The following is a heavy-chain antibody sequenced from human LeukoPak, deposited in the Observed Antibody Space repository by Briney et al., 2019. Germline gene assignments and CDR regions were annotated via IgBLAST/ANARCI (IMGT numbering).Heavy chain of an antibody. D-gene: IGHD3-10*01. V-gene: IGHV3-23*01. J-gene: IGHJ4*02. Sequence: PGGSLRLSCAASGFTFSSYAMSWVRQAPGKGPEWVSAISGSGGSTYYADSVKGRFTISRDNSKNTLYLQMNSLRAEDTAVYYCAKDPSYILLWFGELDYWGQGTLVTVSS. CDR2: ISGSGGST. CDR1: GFTFSSYA. CDR3: AKDPSYILLWFGELDY.